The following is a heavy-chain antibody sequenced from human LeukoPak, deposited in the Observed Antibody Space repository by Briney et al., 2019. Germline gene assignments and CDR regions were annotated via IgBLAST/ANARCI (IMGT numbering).Heavy chain of an antibody. CDR2: IYYSGST. J-gene: IGHJ4*02. D-gene: IGHD2-2*01. V-gene: IGHV4-30-4*01. Sequence: PSETLSLTCTVSGGSVSGGDYFWSWIRQPPGKGLEWIGHIYYSGSTYYNPSLKSRVTISEDTSKNQFSLKLSSVTAADTAVYYCARVCSNTSCLLDYWGQGTLVTVSS. CDR1: GGSVSGGDYF. CDR3: ARVCSNTSCLLDY.